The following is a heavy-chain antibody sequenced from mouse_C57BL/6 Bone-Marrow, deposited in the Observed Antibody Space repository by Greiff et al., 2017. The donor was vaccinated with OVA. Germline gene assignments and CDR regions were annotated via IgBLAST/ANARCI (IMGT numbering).Heavy chain of an antibody. Sequence: VQLQQPGAELVKPGASVKMSCKASGYTFTSYWITWVKQRPGQGLEWIGEIYPRSGNTYYNEKFKGKATLTADKSSSTAYMELRSLTSEDSAVYFCARSSYYGSSLDYWGQGTTLTVSS. CDR3: ARSSYYGSSLDY. J-gene: IGHJ2*01. CDR1: GYTFTSYW. V-gene: IGHV1-55*01. D-gene: IGHD1-1*01. CDR2: IYPRSGNT.